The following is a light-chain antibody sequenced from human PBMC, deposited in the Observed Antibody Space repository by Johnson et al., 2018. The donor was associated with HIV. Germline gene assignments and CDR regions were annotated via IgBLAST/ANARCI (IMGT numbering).Light chain of an antibody. CDR2: DTY. CDR1: TSKIGNNF. Sequence: SVLTHPPSLSPAPDRRAPISSSGSTSKIGNNFFSGSKQLPGTPPKPFSYDTYKRPQGFLNRFSGSNPAPSAPLGITELRPGDEADYYCGTWDSRLSAYVFGAGTKVTVL. CDR3: GTWDSRLSAYV. J-gene: IGLJ1*01. V-gene: IGLV1-51*01.